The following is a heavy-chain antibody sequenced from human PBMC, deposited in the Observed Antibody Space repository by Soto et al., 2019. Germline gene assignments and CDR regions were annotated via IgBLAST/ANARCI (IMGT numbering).Heavy chain of an antibody. CDR3: ARGFFGYSSSWPLFDY. D-gene: IGHD6-13*01. CDR1: GGSVSSGSCY. V-gene: IGHV4-61*01. CDR2: IYYSGST. J-gene: IGHJ4*02. Sequence: QVQLQESGPGLVKPSETLSLTCTVSGGSVSSGSCYWSWIRQPPREGLEWIGYIYYSGSTNYIPSLKSRVTIAVDTSKNQFSLKLRPVTAADTAVYYCARGFFGYSSSWPLFDYGRQGTLVTVSS.